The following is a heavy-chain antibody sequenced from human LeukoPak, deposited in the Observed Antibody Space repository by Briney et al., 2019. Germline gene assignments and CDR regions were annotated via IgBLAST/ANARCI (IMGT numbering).Heavy chain of an antibody. CDR3: ARATVMFDY. V-gene: IGHV4-34*01. D-gene: IGHD4-17*01. Sequence: SETPSLTCAVYGGSFSGYYWSWIRQPPGKGLEWIGEINHSGSTNYNPSLKSRVTISVDTSKNQFSLKLSSVTAADTAVYYCARATVMFDYWGQGTLVTVSS. CDR2: INHSGST. CDR1: GGSFSGYY. J-gene: IGHJ4*02.